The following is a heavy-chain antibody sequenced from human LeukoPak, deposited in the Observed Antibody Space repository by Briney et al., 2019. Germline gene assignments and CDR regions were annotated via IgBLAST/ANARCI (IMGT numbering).Heavy chain of an antibody. J-gene: IGHJ4*02. V-gene: IGHV4-34*01. CDR3: ARAGIVVVTAITSYFDY. CDR1: GGSFSGYY. CDR2: INHSGST. D-gene: IGHD2-21*02. Sequence: PSETLSLTCAVYGGSFSGYYWSWIRQPPGKGLEWIGEINHSGSTSYNPSLKSRVTISVDTSKNQFSLKLSSVTAADTAVYYCARAGIVVVTAITSYFDYWGQGTLVTVSS.